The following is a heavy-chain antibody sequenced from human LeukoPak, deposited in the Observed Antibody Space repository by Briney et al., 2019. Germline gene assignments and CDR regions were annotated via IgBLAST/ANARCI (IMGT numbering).Heavy chain of an antibody. CDR2: ISVYNGNT. D-gene: IGHD2-2*01. CDR1: GYAFTNYA. J-gene: IGHJ4*02. CDR3: ARGYCSSATCRHFDY. Sequence: ASVKVSCKASGYAFTNYAISWVRQAPGQGLERMGWISVYNGNTNYAQKLQGRVTMTADTSTTTAYMELRSLRSDDTAVYYCARGYCSSATCRHFDYWGQGALVTVSS. V-gene: IGHV1-18*01.